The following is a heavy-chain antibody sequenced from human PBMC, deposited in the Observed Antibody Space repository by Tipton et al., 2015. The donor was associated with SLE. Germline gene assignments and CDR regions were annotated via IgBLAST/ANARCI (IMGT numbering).Heavy chain of an antibody. Sequence: TLSLTCTVSGGSISSYYWSWIRQPPGKGLEWIGYIYYSGSTNYNPSLKSRVTISVDTSKNQFSLKLSSVTAADTAVYYCASWEDYYDSSGGASDIWGQGTMVTVSS. D-gene: IGHD3-22*01. CDR2: IYYSGST. J-gene: IGHJ3*02. CDR1: GGSISSYY. V-gene: IGHV4-59*01. CDR3: ASWEDYYDSSGGASDI.